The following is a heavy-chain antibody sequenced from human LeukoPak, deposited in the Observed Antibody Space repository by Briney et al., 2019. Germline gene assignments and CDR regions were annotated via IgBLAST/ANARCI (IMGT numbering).Heavy chain of an antibody. D-gene: IGHD6-19*01. Sequence: SQTLSLTCTVSGGSISSGSYYWSWIRQPAGKGLEWIGRIYTSGSTNYNPSLKSRVTISVDTSKNQFSLKLSSVTAADTAVYYCAGRKRGWPRREPYFDYWGQGTLVTVSS. CDR2: IYTSGST. CDR3: AGRKRGWPRREPYFDY. CDR1: GGSISSGSYY. V-gene: IGHV4-61*02. J-gene: IGHJ4*02.